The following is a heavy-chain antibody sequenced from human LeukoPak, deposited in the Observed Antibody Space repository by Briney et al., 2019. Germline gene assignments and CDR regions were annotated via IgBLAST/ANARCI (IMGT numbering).Heavy chain of an antibody. CDR2: ISSSSSYI. V-gene: IGHV3-21*01. D-gene: IGHD5-12*01. CDR1: GFTFSSYN. Sequence: PGGSLRLSCAASGFTFSSYNMNWVRQAPGKGLEWVSSISSSSSYIYYADSVEGRFTISRDNAKNSLYLQMDSLRAEDTAVYYCARGPSGYHNTGGQGTLVTVSS. J-gene: IGHJ4*02. CDR3: ARGPSGYHNT.